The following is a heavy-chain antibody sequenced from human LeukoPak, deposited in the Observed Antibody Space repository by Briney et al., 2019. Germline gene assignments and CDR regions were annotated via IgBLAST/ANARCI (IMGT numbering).Heavy chain of an antibody. J-gene: IGHJ4*02. CDR3: ARHKSLGSGGDFDY. D-gene: IGHD3-10*01. CDR1: GGSISSYY. V-gene: IGHV4-4*07. CDR2: IYSSGSA. Sequence: SETLSLTCTASGGSISSYYWSWIRQPAGKGLEWIGRIYSSGSANYNPSLRSRVTMSVDTSKNQFSLKLSSVTAADTAVYYCARHKSLGSGGDFDYWGQGTLVTVSS.